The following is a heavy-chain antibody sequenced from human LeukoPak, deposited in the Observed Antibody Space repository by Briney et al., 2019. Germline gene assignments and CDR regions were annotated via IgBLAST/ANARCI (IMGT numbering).Heavy chain of an antibody. J-gene: IGHJ4*02. CDR1: GGSFSGYY. V-gene: IGHV4-34*01. Sequence: SETLSLTCAVYGGSFSGYYWSWIRQPPGKGLEWIGEINHSGSTNYNPSLKSRVTISVDTSKNQFSLKLSSVTAADTAVYYCARDHYYVFWGGHPPPFYFDSGGRGPLVPVSS. CDR2: INHSGST. CDR3: ARDHYYVFWGGHPPPFYFDS. D-gene: IGHD3-3*01.